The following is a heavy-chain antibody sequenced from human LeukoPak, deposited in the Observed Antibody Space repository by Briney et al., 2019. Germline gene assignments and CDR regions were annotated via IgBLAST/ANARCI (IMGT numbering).Heavy chain of an antibody. J-gene: IGHJ5*02. Sequence: SVKVSCKASGGTFSSYAISWVRQAPGQGLEWMGGIIPIFGTANYAQKFQGRVTITTDESTSTAYMELSSLRSEDTAVYYCSRSGVGNYSNAFDPWGQGTLVTVSS. CDR3: SRSGVGNYSNAFDP. V-gene: IGHV1-69*05. CDR1: GGTFSSYA. CDR2: IIPIFGTA. D-gene: IGHD4-11*01.